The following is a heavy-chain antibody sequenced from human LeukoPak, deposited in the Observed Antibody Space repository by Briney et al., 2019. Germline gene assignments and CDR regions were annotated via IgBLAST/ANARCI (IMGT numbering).Heavy chain of an antibody. J-gene: IGHJ6*02. V-gene: IGHV3-30-3*01. CDR1: GFSFSSYA. CDR3: ARGGQHNGMDV. CDR2: ISYDGSNK. Sequence: GGSLRLSCAASGFSFSSYAMHWVRQAPGKGLEGVTVISYDGSNKYYTDSVKGRFTISRDNSKNTLYLQMNSLRAEDTAVYYCARGGQHNGMDVWGQGTTVTVSS. D-gene: IGHD6-13*01.